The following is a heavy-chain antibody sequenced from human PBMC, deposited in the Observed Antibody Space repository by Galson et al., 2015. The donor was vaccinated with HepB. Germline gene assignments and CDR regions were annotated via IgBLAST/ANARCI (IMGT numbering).Heavy chain of an antibody. J-gene: IGHJ4*02. CDR2: INPSGGST. Sequence: SVKVSCKASGYTFTSYYMHWVRQAPGQGLEWMGIINPSGGSTSYAQKFQGRVTMTRDTSTSTVYMELSSLRSEDTAVYYCARGKGSYYDSSGYYYFDYWGQGTLVTVSS. CDR1: GYTFTSYY. CDR3: ARGKGSYYDSSGYYYFDY. V-gene: IGHV1-46*01. D-gene: IGHD3-22*01.